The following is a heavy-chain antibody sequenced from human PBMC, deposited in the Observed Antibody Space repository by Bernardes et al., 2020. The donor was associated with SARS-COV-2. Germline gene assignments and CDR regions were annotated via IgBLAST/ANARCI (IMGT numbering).Heavy chain of an antibody. D-gene: IGHD2-15*01. Sequence: ASVKVSCKASGYTFTSDDINWVRQAPGLGLEWVGWMNPDSGNIAFAQKFQGRLSMTRDKSISTAYMELSGLRPEDTAVYFCARGSSGSGCSGGRCSLGRGWFDSWGQGTLVTVSS. J-gene: IGHJ5*01. CDR2: MNPDSGNI. CDR1: GYTFTSDD. V-gene: IGHV1-8*01. CDR3: ARGSSGSGCSGGRCSLGRGWFDS.